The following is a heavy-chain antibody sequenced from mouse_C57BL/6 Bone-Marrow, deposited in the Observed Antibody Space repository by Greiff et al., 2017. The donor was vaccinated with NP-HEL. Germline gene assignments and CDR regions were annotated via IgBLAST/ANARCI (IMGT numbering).Heavy chain of an antibody. D-gene: IGHD2-12*01. Sequence: EVQVVESGGGLVQPGGSLKLSCAASGFTFSDYYMYWVRQTPEKRLEWVAYISNGGGSTYYPDTVKGRFTISRDNAKNTLYLQMSRLKSEDTAMYYCARPSYDWIKDWGQGTLVTVSA. CDR1: GFTFSDYY. CDR2: ISNGGGST. J-gene: IGHJ3*01. CDR3: ARPSYDWIKD. V-gene: IGHV5-12*01.